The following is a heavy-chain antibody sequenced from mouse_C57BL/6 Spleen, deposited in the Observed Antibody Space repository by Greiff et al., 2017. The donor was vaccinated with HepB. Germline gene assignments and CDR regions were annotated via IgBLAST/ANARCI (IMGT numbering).Heavy chain of an antibody. Sequence: QVQLQQSGAELVKPGASVKLSCKASGYTFTSYWMQWVKQRPGQGLEWIGEIDPSDSYTNYNQKFKGKATLTVDTSSSTAYMQLSSLTSEDSAVYYCARRDYDDYWGQGTTLTVSS. V-gene: IGHV1-50*01. CDR3: ARRDYDDY. CDR1: GYTFTSYW. D-gene: IGHD2-4*01. J-gene: IGHJ2*01. CDR2: IDPSDSYT.